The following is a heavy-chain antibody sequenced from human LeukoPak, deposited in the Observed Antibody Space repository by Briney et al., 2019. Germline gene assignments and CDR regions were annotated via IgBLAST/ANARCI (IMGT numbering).Heavy chain of an antibody. J-gene: IGHJ4*02. D-gene: IGHD3-22*01. CDR3: ARGLRDSSGYYYEGYFDY. Sequence: ETLSLTCTVSGGSVSSYYWIWIRQPPGKGLEWIGYIYYSGSTNYNPSLKSRVTISVDTSKNQSSLKLSSVTAADTAVYYCARGLRDSSGYYYEGYFDYWGQGTLVTVSS. CDR1: GGSVSSYY. CDR2: IYYSGST. V-gene: IGHV4-59*02.